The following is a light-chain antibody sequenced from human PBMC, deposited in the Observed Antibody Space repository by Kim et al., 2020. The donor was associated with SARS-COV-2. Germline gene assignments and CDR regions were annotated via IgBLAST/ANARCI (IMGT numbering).Light chain of an antibody. V-gene: IGLV2-14*03. CDR1: SSDVGGYNY. CDR2: DVD. J-gene: IGLJ2*01. Sequence: GHAFTISGTGTSSDVGGYNYVSCFQQHPGKAPKLMIYDVDNRPTGVSNRFSGSKSGNTASLTISGLQAEDEADYYCISHTSSDTLVFGGGTQLTVL. CDR3: ISHTSSDTLV.